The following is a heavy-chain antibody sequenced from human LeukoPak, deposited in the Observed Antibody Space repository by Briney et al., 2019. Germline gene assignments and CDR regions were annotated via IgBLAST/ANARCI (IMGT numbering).Heavy chain of an antibody. V-gene: IGHV3-23*01. J-gene: IGHJ4*02. CDR3: ATVMGSSPSTAYFAY. Sequence: PGGSLRLSCGGSGFIFSSYAINWVRQTPGKGLEWLSAISNDGRQMYYTDSVKGRFTTSRDNSRNTVYLQMNGLRVEDTAVYYCATVMGSSPSTAYFAYWGQGTLVTVFS. D-gene: IGHD6-6*01. CDR2: ISNDGRQM. CDR1: GFIFSSYA.